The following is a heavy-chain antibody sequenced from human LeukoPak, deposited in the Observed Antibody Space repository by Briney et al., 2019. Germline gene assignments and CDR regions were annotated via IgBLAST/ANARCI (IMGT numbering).Heavy chain of an antibody. CDR1: GYTFIDYD. CDR2: INPNSATT. D-gene: IGHD4-17*01. Sequence: ASVKVSCKTSGYTFIDYDVHWVRQAPGQGLEWMGWINPNSATTNYAQRLQGRVTFTRDTSLSVAYMELSSLTSEDAAVYFCARGDFGETNTAFDVWGQGTLVAVSS. J-gene: IGHJ3*01. CDR3: ARGDFGETNTAFDV. V-gene: IGHV1-8*03.